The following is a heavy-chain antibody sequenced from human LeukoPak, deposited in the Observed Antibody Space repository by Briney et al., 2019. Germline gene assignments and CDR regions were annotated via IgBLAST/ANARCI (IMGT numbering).Heavy chain of an antibody. CDR3: ARDSPGWFGELLHGMDV. J-gene: IGHJ6*02. V-gene: IGHV4-34*01. CDR2: INHSGST. D-gene: IGHD3-10*01. CDR1: GVSFSGYY. Sequence: PSETLSLTCAVYGVSFSGYYWSWIRQPPGKGLEWIGEINHSGSTNYNPSLKSRVTISVDTSKNQFSLKLSSVTAADTAVYYCARDSPGWFGELLHGMDVWGQGTTVTVSS.